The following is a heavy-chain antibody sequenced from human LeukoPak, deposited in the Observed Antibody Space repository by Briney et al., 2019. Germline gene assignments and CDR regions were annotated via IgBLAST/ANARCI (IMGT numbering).Heavy chain of an antibody. CDR2: ISGSGDST. J-gene: IGHJ6*04. Sequence: GGSLRLSCAASGFTFSNYGMSWVRQAPGKGLEWVSSISGSGDSTYYADSVKGRFTISRDNSKNTLYLQMNSLRAEDTAVYYCAELGITMIGGVWGKRTTVTISS. CDR3: AELGITMIGGV. CDR1: GFTFSNYG. V-gene: IGHV3-23*01. D-gene: IGHD3-10*02.